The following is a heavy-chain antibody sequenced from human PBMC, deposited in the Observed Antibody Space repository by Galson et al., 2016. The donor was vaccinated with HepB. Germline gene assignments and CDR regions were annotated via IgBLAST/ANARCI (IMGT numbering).Heavy chain of an antibody. CDR1: GFTFSNYA. V-gene: IGHV3-23*01. J-gene: IGHJ4*02. CDR2: ITGSGGST. CDR3: AKLPRFGVDS. D-gene: IGHD3-10*01. Sequence: SLRLSCAASGFTFSNYAVSWVRQAPGKGLEWVSLITGSGGSTYYAGSVKGRFTISRDNSRNTLYLQMNSLRTEDTAVYYCAKLPRFGVDSWGQGTLVTVSS.